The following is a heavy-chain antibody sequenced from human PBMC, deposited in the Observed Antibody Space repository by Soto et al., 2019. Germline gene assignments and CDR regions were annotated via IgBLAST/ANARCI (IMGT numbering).Heavy chain of an antibody. CDR2: ISYDGSNK. CDR3: AKRSYGDRSTIDY. D-gene: IGHD4-17*01. CDR1: GFTFSSYG. Sequence: QVQLVESGGGVVQPGRSLRLSCAASGFTFSSYGMHWVRQAPGKGLEWVAVISYDGSNKYYADSVKGRFTISSDNSKNARYLQMNSLRAEDTAVYYCAKRSYGDRSTIDYWGQGTLVTVSS. V-gene: IGHV3-30*18. J-gene: IGHJ4*02.